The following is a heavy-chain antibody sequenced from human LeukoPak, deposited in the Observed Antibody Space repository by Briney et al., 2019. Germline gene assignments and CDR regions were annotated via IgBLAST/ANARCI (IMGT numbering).Heavy chain of an antibody. V-gene: IGHV3-74*01. CDR3: VRFDSSGHYYYFDY. D-gene: IGHD3-22*01. J-gene: IGHJ4*02. CDR2: INSDGSTT. Sequence: AGGPLRLSCAASGFAFSSYWMHWVRQAPGKGLVWVSRINSDGSTTNYADSVRGRFTISRDNAKNTLYVQMNSLRAEDTAVYYCVRFDSSGHYYYFDYWGQGTLVTVSS. CDR1: GFAFSSYW.